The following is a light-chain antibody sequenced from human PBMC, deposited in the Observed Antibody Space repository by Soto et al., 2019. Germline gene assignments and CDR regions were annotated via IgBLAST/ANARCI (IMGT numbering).Light chain of an antibody. CDR2: GVS. J-gene: IGLJ2*01. CDR3: SSQAGSDSLMV. Sequence: QSALTQPPSASGSPGQSVTISCTGTSSDIGTFSSISWYQQYPGKAPKLMIFGVSQRPSGVPDRFSGSKSANTASLTVSGLQDEDEAEHYCSSQAGSDSLMVFGGATKLTVL. V-gene: IGLV2-8*01. CDR1: SSDIGTFSS.